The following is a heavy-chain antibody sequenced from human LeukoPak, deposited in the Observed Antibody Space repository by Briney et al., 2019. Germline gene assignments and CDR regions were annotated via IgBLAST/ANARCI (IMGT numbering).Heavy chain of an antibody. D-gene: IGHD6-13*01. CDR2: IKQDGSDK. CDR3: ASRAGYTGSWSAFDY. J-gene: IGHJ4*02. Sequence: PGGSLRLSCTASTFTLNNYWMSWVRQAPGKGLEWVANIKQDGSDKYHVDSVKGRFTISRDNAKNSLYLQMNSLRAEDTAVYYCASRAGYTGSWSAFDYWGQGTLVTVSS. CDR1: TFTLNNYW. V-gene: IGHV3-7*05.